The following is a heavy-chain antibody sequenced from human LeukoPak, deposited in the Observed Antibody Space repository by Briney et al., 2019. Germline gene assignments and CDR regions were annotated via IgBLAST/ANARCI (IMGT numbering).Heavy chain of an antibody. CDR2: INHSGST. V-gene: IGHV4-34*01. J-gene: IGHJ5*02. Sequence: PSETLSLTCAVYGGSFSGYYWSRIRQPPGKGLEWIGEINHSGSTNYNPSLKSRVTISVDTSKNQFSLKLSSVTAADTAVYYCARFPPYYYGSGTSLSDWFDPWGQGTLVTVSS. CDR1: GGSFSGYY. D-gene: IGHD3-10*01. CDR3: ARFPPYYYGSGTSLSDWFDP.